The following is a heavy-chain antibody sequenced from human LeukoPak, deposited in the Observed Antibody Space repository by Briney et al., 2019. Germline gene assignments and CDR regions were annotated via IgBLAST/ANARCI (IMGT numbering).Heavy chain of an antibody. CDR1: GFTFSSYA. J-gene: IGHJ4*02. V-gene: IGHV3-23*01. CDR3: AKDTGFTRPTSYSSSSYFDY. Sequence: PGGSLRLSCAASGFTFSSYAMCWVRQAPGKGLEWVSAISGSGGSTYYADSVKGRFTISRDNSKNTLYLQMNSLRAEDTAVYYCAKDTGFTRPTSYSSSSYFDYWGQGTLVTVSS. D-gene: IGHD6-13*01. CDR2: ISGSGGST.